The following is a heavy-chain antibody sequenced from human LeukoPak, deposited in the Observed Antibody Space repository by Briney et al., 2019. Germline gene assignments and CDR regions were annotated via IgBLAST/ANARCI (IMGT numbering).Heavy chain of an antibody. D-gene: IGHD3-22*01. V-gene: IGHV3-9*01. CDR3: TKVRRGGYGLDV. CDR1: GFTFDGYS. J-gene: IGHJ4*02. CDR2: INWNSGTV. Sequence: GRSMRLSCAASGFTFDGYSIQWVRQAPGKGLEWVSGINWNSGTVVYGDSVEGRFNISRDQDKNSTYLQMNSLRAEDTALYYCTKVRRGGYGLDVWGQGILVTVSS.